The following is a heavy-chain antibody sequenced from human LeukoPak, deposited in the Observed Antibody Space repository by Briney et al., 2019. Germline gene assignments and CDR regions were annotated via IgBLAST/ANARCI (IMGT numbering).Heavy chain of an antibody. CDR2: TYHSGST. J-gene: IGHJ5*02. V-gene: IGHV4-38-2*02. CDR1: GYSISSGYY. Sequence: SETLSLTCAVSGYSISSGYYWGWIRQPPGKGLEWIGSTYHSGSTYYNPSLKSRVTISVDTSKNQFSLKLSSVTAADTAVYYCARDLRYSYGQSNWFDPWGQGTLVTVSS. CDR3: ARDLRYSYGQSNWFDP. D-gene: IGHD5-18*01.